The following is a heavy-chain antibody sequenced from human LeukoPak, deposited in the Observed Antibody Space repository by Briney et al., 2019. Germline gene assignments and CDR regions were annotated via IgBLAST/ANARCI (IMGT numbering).Heavy chain of an antibody. D-gene: IGHD6-13*01. CDR3: AKDTAYSSSWYYYMDV. CDR1: GFTFSSYA. Sequence: GGSLRLSCAASGFTFSSYAMSWVRQAPGKGLEWVAAISGSGGSTYYADSVKGRFTISRDNSKNTLYLQMNSLRAEDTAVYYCAKDTAYSSSWYYYMDVWGKGTTVTVSS. CDR2: ISGSGGST. J-gene: IGHJ6*03. V-gene: IGHV3-23*01.